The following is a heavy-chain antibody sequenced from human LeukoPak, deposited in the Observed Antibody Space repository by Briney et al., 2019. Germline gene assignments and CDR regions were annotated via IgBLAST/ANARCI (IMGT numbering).Heavy chain of an antibody. CDR2: ISAYNGNT. J-gene: IGHJ3*02. Sequence: GASVKVSCKASGYTFTSYGISWVRQAPGQGLESMRWISAYNGNTNYAQKLQGRVTMTTDTSTSTAYMELRSLRSDDTAVYYCARDVHAIVVVPGDAFDIWGQGTMVTVSS. CDR1: GYTFTSYG. D-gene: IGHD2-2*01. V-gene: IGHV1-18*01. CDR3: ARDVHAIVVVPGDAFDI.